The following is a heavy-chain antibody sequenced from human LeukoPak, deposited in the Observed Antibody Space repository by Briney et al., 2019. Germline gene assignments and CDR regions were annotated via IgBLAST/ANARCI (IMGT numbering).Heavy chain of an antibody. CDR2: IKQGESER. D-gene: IGHD3-22*01. CDR3: ARGDNSAFDI. V-gene: IGHV3-7*04. Sequence: GRSLRLSCAAAGFTFRSYRMNWVRQAPGKGLEWVASIKQGESERYYVDSVNGRFTISGDNAKNSLYLQMNSLRAEDTAVYYCARGDNSAFDIWGQGTMVTVSS. J-gene: IGHJ3*02. CDR1: GFTFRSYR.